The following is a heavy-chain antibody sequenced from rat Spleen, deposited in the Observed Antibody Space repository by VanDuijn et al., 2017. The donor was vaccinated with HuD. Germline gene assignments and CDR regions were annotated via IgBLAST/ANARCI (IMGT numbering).Heavy chain of an antibody. CDR3: ARREGGLFDY. V-gene: IGHV5S13*01. D-gene: IGHD1-11*01. CDR1: GFTFSHYG. CDR2: ISTGGGNT. J-gene: IGHJ2*01. Sequence: EVQLVESGGGLVQSGRSLKLSCAASGFTFSHYGMAWVRQTPTRGLEWVASISTGGGNTYYRDSVKGRCTISRDNAKSTLYLQMNSLRSEDTATYYCARREGGLFDYWGQGVMVTVSS.